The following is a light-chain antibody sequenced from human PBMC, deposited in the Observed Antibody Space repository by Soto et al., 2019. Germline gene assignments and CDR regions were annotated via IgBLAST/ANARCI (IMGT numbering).Light chain of an antibody. CDR3: QQYNSYPAT. CDR1: QDIGTY. J-gene: IGKJ1*01. CDR2: DAS. V-gene: IGKV1-8*01. Sequence: AIRMTQSPSSFSASTGDRVSITCRATQDIGTYLAWYQQIPGKAPKLLIYDASTLQTRVPSRFSGSGSGTDFTLTISYLQSEDFGTYYCQQYNSYPATFGQGTKVDIK.